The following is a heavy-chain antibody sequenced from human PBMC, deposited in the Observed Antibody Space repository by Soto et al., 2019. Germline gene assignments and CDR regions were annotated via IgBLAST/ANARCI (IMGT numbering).Heavy chain of an antibody. J-gene: IGHJ4*02. CDR1: GFSFSSYW. CDR3: SRSLDS. Sequence: PGGSLRLSCAASGFSFSSYWMDWVRQAPGKGLEWVANINQDGSEKHYVDSVKGRFTISRDNAKNLMYLQMSSLTAEDSALYYCSRSLDSWGQGTRVTVPQ. V-gene: IGHV3-7*01. CDR2: INQDGSEK.